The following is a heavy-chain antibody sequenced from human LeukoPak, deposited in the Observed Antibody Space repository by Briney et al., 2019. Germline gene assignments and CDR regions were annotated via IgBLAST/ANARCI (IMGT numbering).Heavy chain of an antibody. D-gene: IGHD6-19*01. CDR3: ARDLRLGIAVAGSPFDY. CDR2: ISAYNGNT. V-gene: IGHV1-18*01. Sequence: ASVKVSCKASGYTFTSYGISWVRQAPGQGLEWMGWISAYNGNTNYAQKLQGRVTMTTDTSTSTAYMELRSLRSDDTAVYYCARDLRLGIAVAGSPFDYWGQGTLVTVSS. CDR1: GYTFTSYG. J-gene: IGHJ4*02.